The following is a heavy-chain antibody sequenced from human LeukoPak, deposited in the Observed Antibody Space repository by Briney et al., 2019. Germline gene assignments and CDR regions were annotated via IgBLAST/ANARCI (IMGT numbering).Heavy chain of an antibody. V-gene: IGHV1-18*01. D-gene: IGHD3-22*01. CDR2: MSAYNGNT. CDR3: ARDKSLNYYDSSGYYYDY. J-gene: IGHJ4*02. CDR1: GYTFTSYG. Sequence: ASVKVSCKASGYTFTSYGISWVRQAPGQGPEWMGWMSAYNGNTNYAQKLQGRVTMTTDTSTSTAYMELRSLRSDDTAVYYCARDKSLNYYDSSGYYYDYWGQGTLVTVSS.